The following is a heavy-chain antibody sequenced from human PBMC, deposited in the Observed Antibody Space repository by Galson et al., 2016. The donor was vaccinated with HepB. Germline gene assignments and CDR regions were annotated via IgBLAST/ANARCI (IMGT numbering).Heavy chain of an antibody. D-gene: IGHD3-22*01. CDR1: GFTFSSYA. J-gene: IGHJ4*02. Sequence: SLRLSCAASGFTFSSYALNWVRQAPGKGLEWVSYIGSRSSPIHYEDSVKGRFTISRDNAKNSLYLQMNSLRDEDTAVYYCARVDEGYYYLIDYWGQGTLVTVSS. CDR3: ARVDEGYYYLIDY. V-gene: IGHV3-48*02. CDR2: IGSRSSPI.